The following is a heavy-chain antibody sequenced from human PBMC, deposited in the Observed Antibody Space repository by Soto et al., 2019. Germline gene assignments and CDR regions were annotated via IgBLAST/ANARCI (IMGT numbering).Heavy chain of an antibody. V-gene: IGHV1-2*02. J-gene: IGHJ5*02. CDR1: GDTFTDSS. Sequence: ASGKGSCKTSGDTFTDSSMHWVRQAPGQGLEWMGWINLNSGDTNYAEKFRGRVTMTRDTSIITAYMELTRLKSDDTAVYYCARDLGGYDLYGPDTRGQGTLVPVS. CDR3: ARDLGGYDLYGPDT. D-gene: IGHD5-12*01. CDR2: INLNSGDT.